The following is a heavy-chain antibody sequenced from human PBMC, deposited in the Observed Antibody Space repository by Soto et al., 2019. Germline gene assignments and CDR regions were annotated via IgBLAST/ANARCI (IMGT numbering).Heavy chain of an antibody. CDR1: GFTFSSYA. CDR2: SSGSGGST. J-gene: IGHJ4*02. D-gene: IGHD2-15*01. V-gene: IGHV3-23*01. Sequence: GSLRLSCAASGFTFSSYAMSWVRQAPGKGLEWVSASSGSGGSTYYEDSVKGRFTISRDNSKNTLYLQMNSLRAEDTVVYYCAKGWLEGGYWGQGTLVTISS. CDR3: AKGWLEGGY.